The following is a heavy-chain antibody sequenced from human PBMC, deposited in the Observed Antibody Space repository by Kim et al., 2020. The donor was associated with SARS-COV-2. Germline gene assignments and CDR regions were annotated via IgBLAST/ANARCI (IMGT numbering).Heavy chain of an antibody. CDR2: IYPGDSDT. V-gene: IGHV5-51*01. CDR3: AGPSSTSCDFRGCGMDV. CDR1: GYSFTSYW. J-gene: IGHJ6*02. Sequence: GESLKISCKGSGYSFTSYWIGWVRQMPGKGLEWMGIIYPGDSDTRYSPSFQGQVTISADKSISTAYLQWSSLKASDTAMYYCAGPSSTSCDFRGCGMDVWGQGTTVTVSS. D-gene: IGHD2-2*01.